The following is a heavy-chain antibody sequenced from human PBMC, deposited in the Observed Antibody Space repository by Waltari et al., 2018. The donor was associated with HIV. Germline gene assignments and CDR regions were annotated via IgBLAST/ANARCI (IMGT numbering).Heavy chain of an antibody. CDR1: GFTFSNYG. Sequence: EVQVLESGGALVQPGGSLRLSCAASGFTFSNYGMSWVRQAPGKGLEWFSTMSGSGGSTYYADSVKGRFTVSRDNSKNTLYLQMNSLRAEDTAVYFCVKEYQYSHSWYSYYGMDVWGQGTTVTVSS. D-gene: IGHD6-13*01. CDR3: VKEYQYSHSWYSYYGMDV. J-gene: IGHJ6*02. CDR2: MSGSGGST. V-gene: IGHV3-23*01.